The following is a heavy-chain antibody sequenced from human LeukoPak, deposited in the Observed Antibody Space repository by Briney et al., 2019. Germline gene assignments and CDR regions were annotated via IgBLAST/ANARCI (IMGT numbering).Heavy chain of an antibody. V-gene: IGHV1-8*01. CDR2: MNPNSGNT. CDR3: ARVPHGSGSYYIDY. Sequence: VASVKVSCKASGYTFTSYDINWVRQATGQGLEWMGWMNPNSGNTGYAQKFQGRVTMTRNTSISTAYMELSSLRSEDTAVYYCARVPHGSGSYYIDYWGQGTLVTVSS. D-gene: IGHD3-10*01. J-gene: IGHJ4*02. CDR1: GYTFTSYD.